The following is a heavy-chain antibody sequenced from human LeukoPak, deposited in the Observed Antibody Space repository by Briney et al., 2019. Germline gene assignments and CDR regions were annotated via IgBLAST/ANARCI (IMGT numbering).Heavy chain of an antibody. D-gene: IGHD5-24*01. CDR1: GGTFSSYA. CDR2: IIPIFGTA. Sequence: SVKVACKASGGTFSSYAISWVRQAPGQGREWMGGIIPIFGTANYDQKVQGRVTITADESTSTTYMELSSLRSEDTAVYDCAVDGYNFNYWGQGTLVTVSS. V-gene: IGHV1-69*13. J-gene: IGHJ4*02. CDR3: AVDGYNFNY.